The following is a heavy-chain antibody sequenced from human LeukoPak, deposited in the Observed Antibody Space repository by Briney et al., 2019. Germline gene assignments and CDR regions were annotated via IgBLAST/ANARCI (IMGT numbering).Heavy chain of an antibody. CDR1: GYTFTSYD. J-gene: IGHJ4*02. CDR2: MNPNSGNT. D-gene: IGHD6-13*01. CDR3: ARGSSWSFPDY. V-gene: IGHV1-8*01. Sequence: ASVKLSCKASGYTFTSYDINWVRQATGHGLERMGWMNPNSGNTGYAQKFQGRVTMTRNTSISTAYMELSSLRSEDTAVYYCARGSSWSFPDYWGQGTLVTVSS.